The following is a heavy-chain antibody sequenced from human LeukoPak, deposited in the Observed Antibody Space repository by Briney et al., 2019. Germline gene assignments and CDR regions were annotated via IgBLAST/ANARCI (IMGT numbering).Heavy chain of an antibody. CDR1: GYTFTSHG. J-gene: IGHJ4*02. V-gene: IGHV1-18*04. CDR3: ARDVDTATDQINDY. Sequence: EASVKVSCKASGYTFTSHGISWVRQAPGQGLEWMGWVSTYNGNTNYVPKYQGRVTMTTDTSKSTAYMELRSLRSDDTAVYYCARDVDTATDQINDYWGQGTLVTVSS. CDR2: VSTYNGNT. D-gene: IGHD5-18*01.